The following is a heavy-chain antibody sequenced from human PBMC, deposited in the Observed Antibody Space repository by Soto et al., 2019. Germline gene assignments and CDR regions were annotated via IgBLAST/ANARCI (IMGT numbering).Heavy chain of an antibody. CDR3: AKSVRYYCSGGSCVNFDY. CDR2: ISWNSGSI. Sequence: PGGSLRLSCAASGFTFDDYAMHWVRQAPGKGLEWVSGISWNSGSIGYADSVKGRFTISRDNAKNSLYLQMNSLRAEDTALYYCAKSVRYYCSGGSCVNFDYWGQGTLVTVSS. CDR1: GFTFDDYA. J-gene: IGHJ4*02. V-gene: IGHV3-9*01. D-gene: IGHD2-15*01.